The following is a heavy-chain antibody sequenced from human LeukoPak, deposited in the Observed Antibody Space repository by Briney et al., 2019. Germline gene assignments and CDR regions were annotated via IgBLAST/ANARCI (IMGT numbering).Heavy chain of an antibody. D-gene: IGHD3-9*01. V-gene: IGHV3-66*01. CDR2: IYRDGSS. CDR3: ARSFYDILIGYYQYFDY. J-gene: IGHJ4*02. CDR1: GLSVSSNY. Sequence: GGSLRLSCVASGLSVSSNYMSWVRQAPGKGLEWVSVIYRDGSSYYAESVKGRFTISRDNSKNTLYIKMNSLRAEDTDVYYCARSFYDILIGYYQYFDYWGQGTLVTVSS.